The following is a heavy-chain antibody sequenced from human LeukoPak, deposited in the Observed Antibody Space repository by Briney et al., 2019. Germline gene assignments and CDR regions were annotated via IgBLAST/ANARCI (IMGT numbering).Heavy chain of an antibody. V-gene: IGHV4-34*01. CDR3: ARGGATYYDYVWGSYRFPY. D-gene: IGHD3-16*02. CDR2: INHSGST. J-gene: IGHJ4*02. Sequence: SETLSLTCAVYGGSFSGYYWSWIRQPPGKGLEWIGEINHSGSTNYNPSLKSRVTISVDTSKNQFSPKLSSVTAADTAVYYCARGGATYYDYVWGSYRFPYWGQGTLVTVSS. CDR1: GGSFSGYY.